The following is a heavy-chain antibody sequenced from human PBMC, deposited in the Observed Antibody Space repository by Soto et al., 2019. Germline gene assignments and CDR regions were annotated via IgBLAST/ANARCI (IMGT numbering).Heavy chain of an antibody. J-gene: IGHJ4*02. V-gene: IGHV4-31*03. CDR1: GGSISSGGGYY. Sequence: PSETLSLTCTVSGGSISSGGGYYWNWIRQHPGEGLEWIGYIYYSGSTYYNPSLKSRLTISLDTSKNQFSLKLSSVTAADTAVYYCAREVPTPYYFDYWGQGTLVTVSS. CDR2: IYYSGST. CDR3: AREVPTPYYFDY.